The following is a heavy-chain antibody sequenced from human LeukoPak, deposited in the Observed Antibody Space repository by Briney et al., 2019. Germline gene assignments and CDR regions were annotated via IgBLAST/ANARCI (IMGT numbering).Heavy chain of an antibody. D-gene: IGHD3-3*01. CDR2: ISRSGSTI. CDR3: GRGAVVYDFWGGYYEKPVPLDY. J-gene: IGHJ4*02. V-gene: IGHV3-48*01. Sequence: GGSLRLSCAASGFTFSSYSMNWVRQAPGKGLEWISYISRSGSTIYYADSVKGRFTISRDNAKNSLYLQMNSLRAEDTAVYYCGRGAVVYDFWGGYYEKPVPLDYGGKEPLATV. CDR1: GFTFSSYS.